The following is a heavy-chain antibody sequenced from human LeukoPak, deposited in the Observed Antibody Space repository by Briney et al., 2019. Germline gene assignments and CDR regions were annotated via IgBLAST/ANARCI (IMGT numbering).Heavy chain of an antibody. Sequence: GESLKISCKGSGYRFSSYWIVWVPQMPGKGLEWMGIIYPADSDTRYSLSFQGPVTISVDKPISTAYVQWSSLKASDTAMYYCARSLTQLFGVVIPDAFDIWGQGTMVTVSS. J-gene: IGHJ3*02. V-gene: IGHV5-51*04. CDR2: IYPADSDT. CDR3: ARSLTQLFGVVIPDAFDI. D-gene: IGHD3-3*01. CDR1: GYRFSSYW.